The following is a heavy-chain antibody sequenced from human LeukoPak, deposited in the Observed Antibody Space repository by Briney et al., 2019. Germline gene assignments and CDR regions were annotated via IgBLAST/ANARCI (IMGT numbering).Heavy chain of an antibody. CDR2: MNPNNGNT. V-gene: IGHV1-8*01. CDR1: GYTFTSYD. CDR3: ARLHWESGGIYFYYYMDV. Sequence: GASVKVSCKASGYTFTSYDINWVRQAPGQGLEWMASMNPNNGNTAYARKFQDRVTMTRDTSIGTAYLELSALRSEDTAVYYCARLHWESGGIYFYYYMDVWGKGTTVTVSS. D-gene: IGHD3-16*01. J-gene: IGHJ6*03.